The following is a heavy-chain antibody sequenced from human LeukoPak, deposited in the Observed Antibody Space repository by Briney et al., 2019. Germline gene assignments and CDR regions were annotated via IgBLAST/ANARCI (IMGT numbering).Heavy chain of an antibody. CDR3: AELVITMIGGV. Sequence: PGGPLRLSCAASGFTFSSYEMSWVRQAPGKALEGVSYISSSGSTIYYADSVKGRFTIYRDNAKNSLYLQMNSLRAEDTSVYYCAELVITMIGGVWGKGTTVTISS. V-gene: IGHV3-48*03. J-gene: IGHJ6*04. D-gene: IGHD3-10*02. CDR2: ISSSGSTI. CDR1: GFTFSSYE.